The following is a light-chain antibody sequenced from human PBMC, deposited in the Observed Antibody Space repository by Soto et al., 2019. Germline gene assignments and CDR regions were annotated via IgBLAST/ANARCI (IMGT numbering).Light chain of an antibody. CDR3: QQYDNLST. Sequence: DIQMSQSPSSLSASVGDRVTITCQASQDISNYLNWYQQKPGKAPKLLIYDASNLETGVPSRFSGSGSGTDSTFTIRSLQPEDIATYYCQQYDNLSTFGQGTRLEIK. CDR1: QDISNY. V-gene: IGKV1-33*01. CDR2: DAS. J-gene: IGKJ5*01.